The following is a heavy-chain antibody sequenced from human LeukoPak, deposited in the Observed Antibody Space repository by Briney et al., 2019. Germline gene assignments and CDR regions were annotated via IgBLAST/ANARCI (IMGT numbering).Heavy chain of an antibody. CDR3: TKGATIGAFDI. D-gene: IGHD5-24*01. CDR1: GSTFHSYG. J-gene: IGHJ3*02. CDR2: IRYDGNNT. V-gene: IGHV3-30*02. Sequence: GGSLRLSCAASGSTFHSYGVHWVRQAPGKGLGWVAFIRYDGNNTDYADSVKGRFTISRDNSKNTVYLQMNSLRVEDTAVHYCTKGATIGAFDIWGQGTMVTVSS.